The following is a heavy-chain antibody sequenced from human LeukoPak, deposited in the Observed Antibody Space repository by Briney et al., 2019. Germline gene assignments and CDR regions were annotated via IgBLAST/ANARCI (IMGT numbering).Heavy chain of an antibody. J-gene: IGHJ4*02. Sequence: PGGSLRLSCAASGFTVSSNYMSWVRQAPGKGLEWVSSISRSSDYIYYADSVKGRFTISRDNAKNSLYLQMNSLRAEDTAVYYCVRDLAYCGGDCRPVWGQGTLVTVSS. D-gene: IGHD2-21*02. CDR1: GFTVSSNY. CDR2: ISRSSDYI. CDR3: VRDLAYCGGDCRPV. V-gene: IGHV3-21*01.